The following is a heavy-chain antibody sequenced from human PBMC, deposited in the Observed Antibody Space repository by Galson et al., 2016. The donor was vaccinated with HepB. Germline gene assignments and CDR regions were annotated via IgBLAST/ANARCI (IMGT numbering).Heavy chain of an antibody. Sequence: SETLSLTCAVSGGSISMSMWWSWVRQSPGKGLEWIGEIYHSGTTNYNPSLKSRVTISVDKSKNQFSLKLSSVTAADTAVHYCARDNKNKEWFPYYFYAMDVWGQGTTVTVSS. CDR3: ARDNKNKEWFPYYFYAMDV. CDR1: GGSISMSMW. J-gene: IGHJ6*02. D-gene: IGHD3-3*01. V-gene: IGHV4-4*02. CDR2: IYHSGTT.